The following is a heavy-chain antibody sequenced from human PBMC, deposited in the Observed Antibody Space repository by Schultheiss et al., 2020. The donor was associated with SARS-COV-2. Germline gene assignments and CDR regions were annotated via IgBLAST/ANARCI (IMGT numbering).Heavy chain of an antibody. CDR1: GGSFSGYY. CDR3: ARQQDYYDSSGYHDY. V-gene: IGHV4-34*01. CDR2: INHSGST. J-gene: IGHJ4*02. Sequence: SETLSLTCAVYGGSFSGYYWSWIRQPPGKGLEWIGEINHSGSTNYNPSLKSRVTISVDTSKNQFSLKLSSVTAADTAVYYCARQQDYYDSSGYHDYWGQGTLVTVSS. D-gene: IGHD3-22*01.